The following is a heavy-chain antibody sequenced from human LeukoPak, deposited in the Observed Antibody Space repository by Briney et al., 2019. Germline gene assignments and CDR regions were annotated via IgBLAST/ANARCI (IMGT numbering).Heavy chain of an antibody. J-gene: IGHJ4*02. Sequence: AGGSLRLSCAASGFAFSSYAMSWVRQTPGKGLEWVSAVSGSGGTTYYADSVRGRFTISRDNSENTLYLQMNSLTTDDTALYYCAKGIGSLDSSSPKYYFDYWGQGTLVTVSS. V-gene: IGHV3-23*01. D-gene: IGHD6-6*01. CDR2: VSGSGGTT. CDR1: GFAFSSYA. CDR3: AKGIGSLDSSSPKYYFDY.